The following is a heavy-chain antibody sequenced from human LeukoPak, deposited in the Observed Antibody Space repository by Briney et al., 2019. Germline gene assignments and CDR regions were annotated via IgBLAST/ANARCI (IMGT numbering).Heavy chain of an antibody. CDR2: IKQDGGEK. CDR3: AGRNFDL. Sequence: GGSLRLSCAASGFTFCSYWMHWVRQAPGKGLEWVANIKQDGGEKYYVDSVKGRFTISRDNAKNALFLQMNSLRAEDTAVYYCAGRNFDLWGQGTLVTVSS. CDR1: GFTFCSYW. J-gene: IGHJ4*02. V-gene: IGHV3-7*01.